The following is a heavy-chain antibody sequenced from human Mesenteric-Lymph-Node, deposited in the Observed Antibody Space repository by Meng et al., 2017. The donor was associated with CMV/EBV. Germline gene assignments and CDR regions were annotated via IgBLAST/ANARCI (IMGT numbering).Heavy chain of an antibody. J-gene: IGHJ5*02. CDR3: ARGRWGFDP. Sequence: KVSCKTSGYTFTDYSITWVRQAPGQGLEWMAWISTYNGNTNYVPKLQDRVTVTTDTSTSTVYMELRSLRSDDTAIYYCARGRWGFDPWGQGTLVTVSS. D-gene: IGHD5-24*01. CDR1: GYTFTDYS. CDR2: ISTYNGNT. V-gene: IGHV1-18*04.